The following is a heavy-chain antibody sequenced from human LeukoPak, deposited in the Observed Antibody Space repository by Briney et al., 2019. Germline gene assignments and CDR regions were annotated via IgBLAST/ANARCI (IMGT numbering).Heavy chain of an antibody. CDR3: TKVGFVCGYSGYDYFDY. D-gene: IGHD5-12*01. V-gene: IGHV3-15*01. CDR1: GFTFSNAW. CDR2: IKSKTDGSTT. Sequence: GGSLRLSCAASGFTFSNAWMSWVRQAPGKGLEWVGRIKSKTDGSTTDYAAPVKGRFTIAKDDSKNTLYLQMNSLKTEDAAVYYCTKVGFVCGYSGYDYFDYWGQGTLVTVSS. J-gene: IGHJ4*02.